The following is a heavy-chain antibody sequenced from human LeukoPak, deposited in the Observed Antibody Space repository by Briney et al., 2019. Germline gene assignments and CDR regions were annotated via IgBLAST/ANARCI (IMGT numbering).Heavy chain of an antibody. Sequence: SETLSLTCTVSGGSISSYYWSWIRQPPGKGLEWIGYIYYSGSTNYNPSLKSRVTISVDTSKNQFSLKLSSVTAADTVVYYCAREYADYYDSSGYFDYWGQGTLVTVSS. CDR3: AREYADYYDSSGYFDY. CDR1: GGSISSYY. CDR2: IYYSGST. V-gene: IGHV4-59*01. D-gene: IGHD3-22*01. J-gene: IGHJ4*02.